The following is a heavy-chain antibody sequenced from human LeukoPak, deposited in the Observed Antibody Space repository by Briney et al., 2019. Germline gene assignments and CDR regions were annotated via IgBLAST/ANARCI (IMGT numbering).Heavy chain of an antibody. CDR2: INPNSGGT. J-gene: IGHJ4*02. CDR1: GYTFTGYY. Sequence: ASVKVPCKASGYTFTGYYMHWVRQAPGQGLEWMGRINPNSGGTNYAQKFQGRVTMTRDTSISTAYMELSRLRSDDTAVYYCARRYSGSPFDYWGQGTLVTVSP. CDR3: ARRYSGSPFDY. D-gene: IGHD1-26*01. V-gene: IGHV1-2*06.